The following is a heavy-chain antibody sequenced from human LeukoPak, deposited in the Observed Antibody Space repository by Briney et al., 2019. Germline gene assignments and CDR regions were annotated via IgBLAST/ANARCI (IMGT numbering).Heavy chain of an antibody. D-gene: IGHD6-19*01. J-gene: IGHJ4*02. CDR3: VRNLAVAGTCFDS. Sequence: PGGSLRLSCAASGFIFRNYWMSWVRQAPGTGLEWVANIKQDGSDRNYVTSVRGRFTISRDNAESSLYLQMNSLRAEDTAVYYCVRNLAVAGTCFDSWGQGTLVTVSS. CDR1: GFIFRNYW. CDR2: IKQDGSDR. V-gene: IGHV3-7*03.